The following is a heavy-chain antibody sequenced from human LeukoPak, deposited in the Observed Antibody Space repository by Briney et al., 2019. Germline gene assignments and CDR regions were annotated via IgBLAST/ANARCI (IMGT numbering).Heavy chain of an antibody. CDR3: GRETDFGVVTN. CDR2: THYRSQQWHS. Sequence: SQTLSLTFAISGDSVSSNGASWNWIRQSPSRGLEWLGRTHYRSQQWHSDYAPSVKGRITLNPDTSKNQFSLQLNSMTPEDTAVYYCGRETDFGVVTNWGQGTLVTVSS. CDR1: GDSVSSNGAS. D-gene: IGHD3-3*01. V-gene: IGHV6-1*01. J-gene: IGHJ4*02.